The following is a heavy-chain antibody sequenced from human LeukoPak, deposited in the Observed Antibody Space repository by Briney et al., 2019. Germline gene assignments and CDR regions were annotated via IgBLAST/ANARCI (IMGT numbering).Heavy chain of an antibody. D-gene: IGHD2-2*02. CDR2: ISAYNGNT. V-gene: IGHV1-18*01. CDR1: GYTFTSYG. J-gene: IGHJ5*02. CDR3: ARAPPEYQLLYFGWFDL. Sequence: ASVKVSCKASGYTFTSYGISWVRQAPGQGLEWMGWISAYNGNTNYAQKLQGRVTMTTDTSTSTAYMELRSLRSDDTAVYYCARAPPEYQLLYFGWFDLWGQGTLVTVSS.